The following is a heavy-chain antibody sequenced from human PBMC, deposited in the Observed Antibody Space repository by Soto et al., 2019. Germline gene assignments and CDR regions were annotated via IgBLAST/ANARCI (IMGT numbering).Heavy chain of an antibody. CDR1: GGSISSDSFY. CDR3: ARTHPQGYGGGGISPPAYGRDV. J-gene: IGHJ6*04. CDR2: IYYSGDT. D-gene: IGHD2-15*01. V-gene: IGHV4-39*01. Sequence: SETLSLTCTVSGGSISSDSFYWSWIRHPPGKGLEWIGIIYYSGDTYYNPSLAGRLTMSVDTSNQFSLTLRSVTAADTALYYCARTHPQGYGGGGISPPAYGRDVGGKGTRVPVSS.